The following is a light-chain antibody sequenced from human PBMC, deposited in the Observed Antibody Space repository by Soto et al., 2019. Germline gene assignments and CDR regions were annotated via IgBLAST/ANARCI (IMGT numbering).Light chain of an antibody. CDR1: QSVSSY. V-gene: IGKV3-11*01. CDR3: QHRGKWPRT. J-gene: IGKJ2*01. CDR2: DAS. Sequence: EIVLTQSPATLSLSPGERATLSCRASQSVSSYLAWYQHKPGQAPRLLIYDASNRATDIPARFSGSGSGTDFTLTISSLESEDFAVYSCQHRGKWPRTFGQGTKLEIK.